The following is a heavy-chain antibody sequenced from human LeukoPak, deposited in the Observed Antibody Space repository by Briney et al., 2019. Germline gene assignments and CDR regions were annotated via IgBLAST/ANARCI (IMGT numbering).Heavy chain of an antibody. CDR2: IVTSGDP. CDR1: GFTFSSYD. CDR3: ARGRTPHWYFDL. J-gene: IGHJ2*01. V-gene: IGHV3-13*05. Sequence: PGGSLRLSCAASGFTFSSYDMHWVRQASGKGLEWVSAIVTSGDPYYPGSVKGRFTISRENAKNSLYLQMNSLRAGDTAVYYCARGRTPHWYFDLWGRGTLVTVSS.